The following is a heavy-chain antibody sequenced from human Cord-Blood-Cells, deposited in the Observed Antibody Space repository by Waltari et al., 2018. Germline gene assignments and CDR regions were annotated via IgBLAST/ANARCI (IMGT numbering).Heavy chain of an antibody. D-gene: IGHD1-1*01. CDR1: GGSFSGYY. Sequence: QVQLQQWGAGLLKPSETLSLTCAVDGGSFSGYYWSWIRQPPGTGLEWIGEINHSGSTNYNPSLKSRVTISVDTSKNQFSLKLSSVTAADTAVYYCARGHKVGTHGELETPNAFDIWGQGTMVTVSS. CDR3: ARGHKVGTHGELETPNAFDI. CDR2: INHSGST. J-gene: IGHJ3*02. V-gene: IGHV4-34*01.